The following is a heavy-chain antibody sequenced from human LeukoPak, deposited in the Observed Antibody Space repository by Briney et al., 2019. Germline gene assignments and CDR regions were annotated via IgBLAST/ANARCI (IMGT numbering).Heavy chain of an antibody. D-gene: IGHD6-13*01. J-gene: IGHJ5*02. CDR1: GFIYNTYA. CDR2: IDNSGDYT. CDR3: GKQFSSSWQFDP. Sequence: PGGSLRLSCAVSGFIYNTYAMTWLRQAPGKGLEWVSSIDNSGDYTYYADSVKGRFTISRDNSRNTLYLQMSSLRVEDTALYYCGKQFSSSWQFDPRGQGTLVTVSS. V-gene: IGHV3-23*01.